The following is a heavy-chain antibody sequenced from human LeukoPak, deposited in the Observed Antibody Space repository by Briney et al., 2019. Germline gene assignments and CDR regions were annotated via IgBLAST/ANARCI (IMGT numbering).Heavy chain of an antibody. J-gene: IGHJ4*02. D-gene: IGHD3-9*01. Sequence: ASVKVSCKASGYTFTSYYMYWVRQAPGQGLEWMGIINPNRGSTSYAQKFQGRVTMTRDMSTTTAYVELRSLRSDDTAVYYCARDLLQYFDWLTMAGYWGQGTLVSVSS. CDR2: INPNRGST. CDR3: ARDLLQYFDWLTMAGY. CDR1: GYTFTSYY. V-gene: IGHV1-46*01.